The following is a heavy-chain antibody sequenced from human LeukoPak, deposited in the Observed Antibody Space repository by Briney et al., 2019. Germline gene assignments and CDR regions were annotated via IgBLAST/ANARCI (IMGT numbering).Heavy chain of an antibody. CDR1: GYTFTGYY. CDR3: ARDGDPYYYDSSGYLHPLRY. Sequence: ASVKVSCKASGYTFTGYYMHWVRQAPGQGLEWMGWINPNSGGTNYAQKFQGRVTMTRDTSISTAYMELSRLRSDDTAVYYCARDGDPYYYDSSGYLHPLRYWGQGTLVTVSA. CDR2: INPNSGGT. J-gene: IGHJ4*02. V-gene: IGHV1-2*02. D-gene: IGHD3-22*01.